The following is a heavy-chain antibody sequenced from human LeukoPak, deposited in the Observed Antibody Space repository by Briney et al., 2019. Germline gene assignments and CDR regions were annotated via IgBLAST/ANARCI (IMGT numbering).Heavy chain of an antibody. V-gene: IGHV4-61*01. Sequence: SETLSLTCTVSGGSVSSGSYYWSWIRQPPGKGLEWIGYIYYSGSTNYSPSLKSRVTISVDTSKNQFSLRLNSVTAADTAIYYCARDISNLDYGDYVFDFWGPGTLVTVSS. CDR3: ARDISNLDYGDYVFDF. CDR2: IYYSGST. J-gene: IGHJ5*01. D-gene: IGHD4-17*01. CDR1: GGSVSSGSYY.